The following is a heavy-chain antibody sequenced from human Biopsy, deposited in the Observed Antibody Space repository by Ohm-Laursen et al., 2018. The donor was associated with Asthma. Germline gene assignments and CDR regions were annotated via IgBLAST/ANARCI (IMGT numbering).Heavy chain of an antibody. J-gene: IGHJ4*02. Sequence: SLRLSCSASGFTVSRDHMFWVRQAPGKGLAWVSVIYSGGTSHTADSVRGRFTISRDFSKNTLHLQMHSLRAEDTAVYYCARGDSSNWSHYYFDYWGQGTLVTVSS. D-gene: IGHD3-22*01. CDR1: GFTVSRDH. CDR3: ARGDSSNWSHYYFDY. V-gene: IGHV3-53*01. CDR2: IYSGGTS.